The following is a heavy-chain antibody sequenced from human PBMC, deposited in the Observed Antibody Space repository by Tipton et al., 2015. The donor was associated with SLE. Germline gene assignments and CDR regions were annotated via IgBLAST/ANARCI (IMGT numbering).Heavy chain of an antibody. CDR1: GGSISSGGYS. CDR2: IYHSGST. Sequence: TLSLTCAVSGGSISSGGYSWSWIRQPPGKGLEWIGYIYHSGSTYYNPSLKSRVTISVDRSKNQFSLNLSSVTAADTAVYYCARVYYPQGAFDIWGQGTMVTVSS. J-gene: IGHJ3*02. CDR3: ARVYYPQGAFDI. D-gene: IGHD3-10*01. V-gene: IGHV4-30-2*01.